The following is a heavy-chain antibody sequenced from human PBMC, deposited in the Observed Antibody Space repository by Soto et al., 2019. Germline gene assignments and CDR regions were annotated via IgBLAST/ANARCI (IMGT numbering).Heavy chain of an antibody. CDR2: INTYNGNT. CDR1: GYTFTNYG. J-gene: IGHJ5*02. CDR3: ARGVGSGTYYNQYNWFDP. D-gene: IGHD3-10*01. Sequence: GASVKVSCKASGYTFTNYGISWVRQAPGQGLEWMGWINTYNGNTNHAQKLQGRVTMTTDTSTSTAYMELRSLRSDDTAEYYCARGVGSGTYYNQYNWFDPWGQGTLVTVSS. V-gene: IGHV1-18*01.